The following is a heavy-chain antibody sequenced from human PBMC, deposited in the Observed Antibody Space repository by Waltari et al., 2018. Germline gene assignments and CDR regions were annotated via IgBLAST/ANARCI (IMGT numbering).Heavy chain of an antibody. J-gene: IGHJ4*02. V-gene: IGHV3-30*04. CDR2: ISYDGSKK. Sequence: QVQLVESGGGVVQPGGSLRLSCTASGFTFSSYAMHLVRQAPGKGLEWVALISYDGSKKYSADSVEGRFTVSRDNSKSTMYLQIISLRAEDTAVYYCARARLELRPSFDYWGQGTLVTVSS. CDR3: ARARLELRPSFDY. CDR1: GFTFSSYA. D-gene: IGHD1-7*01.